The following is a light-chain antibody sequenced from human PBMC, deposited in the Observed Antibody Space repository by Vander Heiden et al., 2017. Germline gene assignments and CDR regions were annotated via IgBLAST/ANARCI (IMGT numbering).Light chain of an antibody. CDR1: SYNIGEGYG. Sequence: QSVSTQPPSVSGAPGQRIIISCTGRSYNIGEGYGVHWYQPLPGTAPKLLIYGNTNRPSGVPDRFSGSKSGTSASLAITALQAEDEADYYCQSYDSSLSVVFGGGTKLTVL. J-gene: IGLJ2*01. CDR2: GNT. V-gene: IGLV1-40*01. CDR3: QSYDSSLSVV.